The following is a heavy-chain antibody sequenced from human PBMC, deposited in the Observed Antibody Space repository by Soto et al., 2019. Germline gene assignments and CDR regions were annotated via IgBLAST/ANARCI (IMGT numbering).Heavy chain of an antibody. Sequence: PGGSLRLSCTVSGVTFSNYAMNWVRQAPGKGREWVSSLSGSGGTTYYADSVKGRFIISRDNSKNTLYLLMNSLRAEDTALYYCAKQRADYGSGADTFYFDSWGQGALVTV. V-gene: IGHV3-23*01. CDR2: LSGSGGTT. D-gene: IGHD3-10*01. CDR3: AKQRADYGSGADTFYFDS. CDR1: GVTFSNYA. J-gene: IGHJ4*02.